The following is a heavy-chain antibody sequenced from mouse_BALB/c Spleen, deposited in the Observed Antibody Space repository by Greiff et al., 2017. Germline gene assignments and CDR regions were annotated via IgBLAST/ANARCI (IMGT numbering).Heavy chain of an antibody. CDR3: ERLRSDGNYSWFDY. D-gene: IGHD2-1*01. CDR2: ILPGSGST. Sequence: QVQLQQSGAELMKPGASVKISCKATGYTFSSYWIGWVKQRPGHGLEWIGEILPGSGSTNYNETFKGKATFTADTTTNTDYLQLSSMTSEDSAVYYCERLRSDGNYSWFDYWGQGTLVTVSA. J-gene: IGHJ3*01. CDR1: GYTFSSYW. V-gene: IGHV1-9*01.